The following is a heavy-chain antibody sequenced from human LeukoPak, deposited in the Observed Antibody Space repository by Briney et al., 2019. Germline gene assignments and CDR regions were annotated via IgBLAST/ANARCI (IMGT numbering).Heavy chain of an antibody. D-gene: IGHD6-13*01. J-gene: IGHJ4*02. CDR3: ARGAEAETGPLDF. CDR2: INPKSGAA. CDR1: GYIFSDYY. Sequence: GASVKVSCKASGYIFSDYYMHWVRQAPGQGLEWLGWINPKSGAADYAQQFRGRVTMTRDTSINTDYMEMKRVTSDDTAVYYCARGAEAETGPLDFWGQGTLVIVS. V-gene: IGHV1-2*02.